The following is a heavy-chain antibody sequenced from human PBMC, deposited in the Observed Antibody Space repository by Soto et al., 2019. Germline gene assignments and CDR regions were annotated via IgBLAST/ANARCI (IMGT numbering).Heavy chain of an antibody. J-gene: IGHJ3*01. CDR3: AGAPPNDNRDPDALDF. V-gene: IGHV1-69*12. D-gene: IGHD4-17*01. Sequence: QVQLVQSGTEVKKPGSSVKVSCKASGGTFSRHAVSWVRQAPGQGLEWMGAIIPIVDATNDAQKFQDRVTITADESASTGFMALRSLRSEDTALYCCAGAPPNDNRDPDALDFWGQAPMVIVSS. CDR2: IIPIVDAT. CDR1: GGTFSRHA.